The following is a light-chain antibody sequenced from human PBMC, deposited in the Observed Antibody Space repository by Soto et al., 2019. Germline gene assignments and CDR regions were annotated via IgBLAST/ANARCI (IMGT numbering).Light chain of an antibody. V-gene: IGKV3-20*01. CDR2: GAS. J-gene: IGKJ1*01. CDR3: QPYDASPT. Sequence: EIVLTQSPGTLSLSAGERATLSCRASQSINNNYLAWYQQKPGQAPTVLIYGASSRAPGIPDRFSGSGSGTDFTLTISRLEPEDFAVYYCQPYDASPTFGQGTEVEIK. CDR1: QSINNNY.